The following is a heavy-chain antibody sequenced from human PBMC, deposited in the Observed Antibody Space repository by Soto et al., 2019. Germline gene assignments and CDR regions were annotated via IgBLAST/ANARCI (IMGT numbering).Heavy chain of an antibody. CDR2: IYHSGST. J-gene: IGHJ5*02. V-gene: IGHV4-30-2*01. CDR1: GGSIGSGGYS. Sequence: QLQLQESGSGLVKPSQTLSLTCAVSGGSIGSGGYSWSWIRQPPGKGLEWIGYIYHSGSTYYNPSLKSRVTISVDRSKNQFSLKLSSVTAADTAVYYCARDAPFTDRFGTRWFDPWGLGTLVTVSS. CDR3: ARDAPFTDRFGTRWFDP. D-gene: IGHD3-16*01.